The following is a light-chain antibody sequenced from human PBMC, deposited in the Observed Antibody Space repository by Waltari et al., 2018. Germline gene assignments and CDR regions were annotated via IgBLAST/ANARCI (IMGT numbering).Light chain of an antibody. J-gene: IGKJ1*01. V-gene: IGKV2-28*01. CDR3: MQALENPPT. CDR2: LAS. CDR1: HSLQHYTAYTF. Sequence: DIVMTQSPLSLAVTPGEAASISCRSSHSLQHYTAYTFLYWYVQKPGQSPQLLISLASNRASGVPDRFTGSGSGTYFTLKISRVGADDVGVYYCMQALENPPTFGQGTKVEIK.